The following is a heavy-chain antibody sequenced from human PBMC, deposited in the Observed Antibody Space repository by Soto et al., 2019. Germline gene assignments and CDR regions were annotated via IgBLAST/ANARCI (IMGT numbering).Heavy chain of an antibody. Sequence: GGSLRLSCAASGFTFSNYKMNWVRQAPGKGLEWVSAITGRGDSTYYADSVKGRFTISRDNSKSTLYLQMMSLRAEDTAVYYCAKDLYVQPPSGWFDPWGQGTVVTVSS. CDR2: ITGRGDST. J-gene: IGHJ5*02. D-gene: IGHD1-26*01. CDR1: GFTFSNYK. CDR3: AKDLYVQPPSGWFDP. V-gene: IGHV3-23*01.